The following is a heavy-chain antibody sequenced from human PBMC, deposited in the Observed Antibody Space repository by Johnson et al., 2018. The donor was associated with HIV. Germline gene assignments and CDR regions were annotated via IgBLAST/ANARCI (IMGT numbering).Heavy chain of an antibody. CDR2: IYSGGST. Sequence: VQLVESGGGLIQPGGSLRLSCVGSGFTVSSNYMSWVRQAPGKGLEWVSVIYSGGSTYYADSVKGRFTISRDTSKNTLYFQMHSLRTEDTAMYYCATIWPGNFAFDIWGQGTMVTVSS. CDR1: GFTVSSNY. V-gene: IGHV3-66*03. D-gene: IGHD2-21*01. CDR3: ATIWPGNFAFDI. J-gene: IGHJ3*02.